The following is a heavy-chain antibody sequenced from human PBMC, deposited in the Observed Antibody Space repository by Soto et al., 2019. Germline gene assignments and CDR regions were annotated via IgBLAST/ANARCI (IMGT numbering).Heavy chain of an antibody. V-gene: IGHV4-4*07. CDR2: IHGSGSA. CDR1: NGSISNFY. J-gene: IGHJ5*02. Sequence: RSLTCTVSNGSISNFYWNWIRQSARKGLEWIGRIHGSGSATYNPSLRSRVTMSVDTSKNQFSLKVNSVTGADTAVYYCARSSHKESWFDPWGQGTLVTVSS. CDR3: ARSSHKESWFDP. D-gene: IGHD6-13*01.